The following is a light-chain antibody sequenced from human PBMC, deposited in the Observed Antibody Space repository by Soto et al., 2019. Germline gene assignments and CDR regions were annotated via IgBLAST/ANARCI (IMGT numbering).Light chain of an antibody. CDR2: DVS. Sequence: QSALSHPRSVCWSPGQSVTISCTGTSSDVGGYNYVSWYQQHPGKAPKLMIYDVSKRPSGVPDRFSGSKSGNTASLTISGLQAEDEADYYCCSYAGSYNYVFGTGTKVTVL. J-gene: IGLJ1*01. CDR1: SSDVGGYNY. V-gene: IGLV2-11*01. CDR3: CSYAGSYNYV.